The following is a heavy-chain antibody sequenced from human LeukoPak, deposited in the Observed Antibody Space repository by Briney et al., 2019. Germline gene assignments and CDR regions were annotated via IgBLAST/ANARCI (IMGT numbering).Heavy chain of an antibody. CDR3: ARDPSYGSGSYLYYMDV. Sequence: GGSLRLSCAASGFTFSSYSMNWVRQAPGKGLEWVSSISSSSSYIYYADSVKGRFTISRDNAKNSLYLQMNSLKAEDTAVYYCARDPSYGSGSYLYYMDVWGKGTTVTVSS. V-gene: IGHV3-21*01. CDR2: ISSSSSYI. D-gene: IGHD3-10*01. CDR1: GFTFSSYS. J-gene: IGHJ6*03.